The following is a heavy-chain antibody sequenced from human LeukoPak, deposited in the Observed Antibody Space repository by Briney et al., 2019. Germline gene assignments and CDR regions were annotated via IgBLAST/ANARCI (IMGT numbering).Heavy chain of an antibody. D-gene: IGHD3-22*01. Sequence: GGSLRLSCAASGFTFSSYSMNWVRQAPGKGLEWVSSISSSSSYIYYADSVKGRFTISRDNAKNSLNLQMNSLRAEDTAVYYCARDSSGYYQNAFDIWGQGTMVTVSS. J-gene: IGHJ3*02. CDR2: ISSSSSYI. CDR3: ARDSSGYYQNAFDI. V-gene: IGHV3-21*01. CDR1: GFTFSSYS.